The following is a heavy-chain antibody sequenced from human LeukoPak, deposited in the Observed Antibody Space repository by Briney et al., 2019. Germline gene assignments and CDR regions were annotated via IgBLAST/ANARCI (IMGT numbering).Heavy chain of an antibody. CDR2: IRYDGSNK. CDR1: GFTFSSYG. Sequence: GGSLRLSCAASGFTFSSYGMHWVRQAPGKGLEWVAFIRYDGSNKYYADSVKGRFTISRDKSKNTLYLQMNSLRAEDTAVYYCAKDGGGISPPDYWGQGTLVPVSS. CDR3: AKDGGGISPPDY. J-gene: IGHJ4*02. D-gene: IGHD1-14*01. V-gene: IGHV3-30*02.